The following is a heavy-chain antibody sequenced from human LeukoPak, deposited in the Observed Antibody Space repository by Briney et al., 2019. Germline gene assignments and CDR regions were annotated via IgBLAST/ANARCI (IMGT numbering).Heavy chain of an antibody. CDR2: ISSSGSTI. CDR1: GFTFSDYY. CDR3: GGAPYYYDSSVYSDY. J-gene: IGHJ4*02. D-gene: IGHD3-22*01. Sequence: GGSLRLSCAASGFTFSDYYMSWIRQAPGKGLEWVSYISSSGSTIYYADSVKGRFTISRDNAKNSLYLQMNSLRAEDTAVYYCGGAPYYYDSSVYSDYWGQGPLVTVSS. V-gene: IGHV3-11*01.